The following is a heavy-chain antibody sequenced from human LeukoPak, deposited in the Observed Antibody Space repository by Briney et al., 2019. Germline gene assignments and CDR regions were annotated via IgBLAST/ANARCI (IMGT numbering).Heavy chain of an antibody. CDR2: ISYDGSNE. CDR3: ARDVQVATIYPLDY. CDR1: GFTFSSYV. V-gene: IGHV3-30*04. D-gene: IGHD5-12*01. Sequence: GGSLRLSCAASGFTFSSYVMHWVRQAPGKWLEWVAIISYDGSNEYYADSVKGRFTISRDNAKNSLYLQMNSLRAEDTAVYYCARDVQVATIYPLDYWGQGTLVTVSS. J-gene: IGHJ4*02.